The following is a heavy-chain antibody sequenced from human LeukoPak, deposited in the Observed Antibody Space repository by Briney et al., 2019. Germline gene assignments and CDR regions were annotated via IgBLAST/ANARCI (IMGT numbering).Heavy chain of an antibody. CDR2: INPSGGST. CDR1: GYTFTGYY. J-gene: IGHJ4*02. V-gene: IGHV1-46*01. CDR3: ARDAVEGIAAAGLFDY. Sequence: ASVKVSCKASGYTFTGYYMHWVRQAPGQGLEWMGIINPSGGSTSYAQKFQGRVTMTRDTSTSTVYMELSSLRSEDTAVYYCARDAVEGIAAAGLFDYWGQGTLVTVSS. D-gene: IGHD6-13*01.